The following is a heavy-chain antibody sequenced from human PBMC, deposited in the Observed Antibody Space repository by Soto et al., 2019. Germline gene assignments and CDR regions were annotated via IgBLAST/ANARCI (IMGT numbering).Heavy chain of an antibody. CDR2: VSYDGSKT. CDR1: AFTFRSYT. CDR3: ARDRDSSYFPPPYYFDS. J-gene: IGHJ4*02. V-gene: IGHV3-30*04. Sequence: LRLSCAASAFTFRSYTMHWVRQAPGKGLEWVATVSYDGSKTNYADSVRGRFTISRDNSKSTLFLQMDSLRPEDTAVYSCARDRDSSYFPPPYYFDSWGQGTLVTVSS. D-gene: IGHD4-4*01.